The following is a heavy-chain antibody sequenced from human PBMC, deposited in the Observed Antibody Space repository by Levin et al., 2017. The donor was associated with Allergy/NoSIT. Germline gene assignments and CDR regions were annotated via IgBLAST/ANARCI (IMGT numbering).Heavy chain of an antibody. Sequence: SETLSLTCTVSGGSISSYYWSWIRQPPGKGLEWIGYIYYSGSTNYNPSLKSRVTISVDTSKNQFSLKLSSVTAADTAVYYCARGGSDYVWGSYRPFDYWGQGTLVTVSS. D-gene: IGHD3-16*02. CDR2: IYYSGST. CDR3: ARGGSDYVWGSYRPFDY. J-gene: IGHJ4*02. CDR1: GGSISSYY. V-gene: IGHV4-59*01.